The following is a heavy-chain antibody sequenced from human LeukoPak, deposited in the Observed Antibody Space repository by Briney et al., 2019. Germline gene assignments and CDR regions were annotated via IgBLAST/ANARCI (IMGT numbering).Heavy chain of an antibody. CDR3: AKIVKSGSFSIDY. CDR2: INSDGSIT. Sequence: GGSLRLSCAASGFTFSTYWMHWVRQAPGKGLVWVSRINSDGSITNYADSVKGRFTISRDNAKNTLYLQMNGLRAEDTAVYYCAKIVKSGSFSIDYWGQGTLVTVSS. CDR1: GFTFSTYW. D-gene: IGHD5-12*01. J-gene: IGHJ4*02. V-gene: IGHV3-74*01.